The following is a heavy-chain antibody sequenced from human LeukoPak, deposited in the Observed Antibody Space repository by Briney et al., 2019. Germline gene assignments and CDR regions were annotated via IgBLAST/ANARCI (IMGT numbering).Heavy chain of an antibody. CDR1: GGSISSSSYY. CDR3: ARTAGEPATAGYYFDY. V-gene: IGHV4-39*01. Sequence: SETLPLTCTVSGGSISSSSYYWGWIRQPPGKGLEWIGSIYYSGSTYYNPSLKSRVTISVDTSKNQFSLKLSSVTAADTAVYYCARTAGEPATAGYYFDYWGQGTLVTVSS. J-gene: IGHJ4*02. CDR2: IYYSGST. D-gene: IGHD3-16*01.